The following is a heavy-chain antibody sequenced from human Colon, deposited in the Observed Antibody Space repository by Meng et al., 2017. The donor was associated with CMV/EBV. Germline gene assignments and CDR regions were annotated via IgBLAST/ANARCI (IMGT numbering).Heavy chain of an antibody. CDR3: ARECDILTGYYTGWFDP. V-gene: IGHV4-39*07. J-gene: IGHJ5*02. Sequence: SSRSHSWAWIRQPPGKGLEWIGSMYYSGSTYYSPSLKSRVTISLDTSKTQFSLKLTSVTAADTAVYYCARECDILTGYYTGWFDPWGQGTLVTVSS. CDR2: MYYSGST. D-gene: IGHD3-9*01. CDR1: SSRSHS.